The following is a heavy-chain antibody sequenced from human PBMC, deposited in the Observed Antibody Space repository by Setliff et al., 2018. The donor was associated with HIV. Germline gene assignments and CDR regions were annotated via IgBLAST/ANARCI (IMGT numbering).Heavy chain of an antibody. Sequence: ASVKVSCKASGYSFSTYSLHWVRQAPGQGLEWVGRISAGGHQTKYSEKFQDRVTITTDTSASTAYLQLSALRSEDTAVFYCAIGGGDGHPTWVYWGLGTLVTVSS. V-gene: IGHV1-3*01. CDR1: GYSFSTYS. J-gene: IGHJ4*02. CDR3: AIGGGDGHPTWVY. D-gene: IGHD3-16*01. CDR2: ISAGGHQT.